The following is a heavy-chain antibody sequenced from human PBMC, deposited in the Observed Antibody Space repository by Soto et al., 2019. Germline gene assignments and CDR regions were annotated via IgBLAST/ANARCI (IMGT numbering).Heavy chain of an antibody. CDR3: AKSTRELVDYYYGMDV. CDR2: ISYDGSNI. Sequence: QVQLVESGGGVVQPGRSLRLSCAASGFTFSSYGMHWVRQAPDKGLEWVAVISYDGSNIYYADSVKGRFTISRDKSKNTLYLQMNSLRAEDTAVYYCAKSTRELVDYYYGMDVWGQGTTVTVSS. V-gene: IGHV3-30*18. CDR1: GFTFSSYG. D-gene: IGHD1-7*01. J-gene: IGHJ6*02.